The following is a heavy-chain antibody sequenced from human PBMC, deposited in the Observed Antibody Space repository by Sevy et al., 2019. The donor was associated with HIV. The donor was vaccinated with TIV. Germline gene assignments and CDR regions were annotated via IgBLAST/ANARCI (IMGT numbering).Heavy chain of an antibody. J-gene: IGHJ5*02. CDR3: ARLKGLELRLNWFDP. V-gene: IGHV4-59*01. Sequence: SETLSLTCTVSGGSISSYYWSWIRQPPGKGLEWIGYIYYSGSTNYNPSLKSRVTISVDTSKNQFSLKLSSVTAADTAVYYCARLKGLELRLNWFDPWGQGTLVTVSS. CDR2: IYYSGST. D-gene: IGHD1-7*01. CDR1: GGSISSYY.